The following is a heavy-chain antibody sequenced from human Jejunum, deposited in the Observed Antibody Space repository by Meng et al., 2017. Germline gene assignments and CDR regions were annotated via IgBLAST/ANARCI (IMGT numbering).Heavy chain of an antibody. CDR1: GGSLKDFY. D-gene: IGHD4-17*01. V-gene: IGHV4-34*01. Sequence: QVQLQQWGAGRFEPSETLSPTCAVSGGSLKDFYWNWIRQPPGKGLEWIGEISHSGSTNYNPSLKSRVTISVDRSQNQLSLKLTSMSGTDTAVYFCARALGAYGDSGFAYWGQGALVTVSS. J-gene: IGHJ4*02. CDR2: ISHSGST. CDR3: ARALGAYGDSGFAY.